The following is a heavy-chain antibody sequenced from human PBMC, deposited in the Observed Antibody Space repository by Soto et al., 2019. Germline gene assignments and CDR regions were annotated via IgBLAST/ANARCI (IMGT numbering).Heavy chain of an antibody. V-gene: IGHV3-33*01. D-gene: IGHD5-18*01. CDR1: GFTFSTYG. CDR3: ARGYNYAVD. Sequence: PGGSLRLSCAASGFTFSTYGMHWVRQAPGKGLEWVAVIWYDGSNEYYADSVRGRFTISRDNSKNTLFLQMNSLTAEDTAFYFCARGYNYAVDWGPGPQVSV. J-gene: IGHJ4*02. CDR2: IWYDGSNE.